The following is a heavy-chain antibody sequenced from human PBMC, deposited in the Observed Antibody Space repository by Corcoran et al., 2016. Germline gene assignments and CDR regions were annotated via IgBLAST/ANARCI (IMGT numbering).Heavy chain of an antibody. D-gene: IGHD1-1*01. CDR1: GFTFSNAW. J-gene: IGHJ4*02. Sequence: EVQLVESGGGLVKPGGSLRLSCAASGFTFSNAWMNWVRQAPGKGLEWVGRIKSKTDGGTTDYAAPVKGRFTISRDDSKNTLYLQMNSLKTEDTAVDYCTTSRWHDSWYFDYWGQGTLVTVSS. CDR2: IKSKTDGGTT. CDR3: TTSRWHDSWYFDY. V-gene: IGHV3-15*07.